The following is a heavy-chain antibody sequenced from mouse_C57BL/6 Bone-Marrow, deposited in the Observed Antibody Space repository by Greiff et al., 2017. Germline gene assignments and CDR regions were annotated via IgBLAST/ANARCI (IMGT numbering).Heavy chain of an antibody. D-gene: IGHD3-3*01. Sequence: EVKLMESGGGLVKPGGSLKLSCAASGFTFSSYAMSWVRQTPEKRLEWVATISDGGSYTYYPDNVKGRFTISRDNAKNNLYLQMSHLKSEDTAMYYCARDRGYAMDYWGSRNLSHRLL. V-gene: IGHV5-4*01. CDR3: ARDRGYAMDY. CDR1: GFTFSSYA. J-gene: IGHJ4*01. CDR2: ISDGGSYT.